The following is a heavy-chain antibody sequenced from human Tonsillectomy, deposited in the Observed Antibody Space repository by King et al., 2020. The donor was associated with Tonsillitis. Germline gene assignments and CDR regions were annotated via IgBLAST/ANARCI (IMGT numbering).Heavy chain of an antibody. J-gene: IGHJ4*02. CDR1: GFTFSSSW. V-gene: IGHV3-74*01. D-gene: IGHD6-19*01. CDR3: AREGGWSPGFDY. Sequence: VQLVESGGGLVQPGGSLRLSCAASGFTFSSSWMHWVRQAPGKGLVWVSRINSDGSSTSYADSVKGRFTISRDNAKTTLYLQMNSLRAEDTAVFYCAREGGWSPGFDYWGQGTLVTVSS. CDR2: INSDGSST.